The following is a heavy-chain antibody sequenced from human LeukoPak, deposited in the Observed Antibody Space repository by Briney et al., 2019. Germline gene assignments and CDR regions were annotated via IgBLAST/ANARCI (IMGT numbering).Heavy chain of an antibody. V-gene: IGHV3-30-3*01. D-gene: IGHD1-26*01. CDR3: ASGCELRDFDY. CDR2: ISYDGSNK. CDR1: GFTFSSYA. J-gene: IGHJ4*02. Sequence: GRSLRLSCAASGFTFSSYAMHWVRQAPGKGLEWVAVISYDGSNKYYADSVKGRFTISRDNSKNTLYLQMNSLRAEDTAVYYCASGCELRDFDYWGQGTLVTVSS.